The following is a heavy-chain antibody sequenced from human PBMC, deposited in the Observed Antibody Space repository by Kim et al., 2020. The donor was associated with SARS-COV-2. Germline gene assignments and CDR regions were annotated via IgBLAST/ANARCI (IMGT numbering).Heavy chain of an antibody. D-gene: IGHD5-18*01. J-gene: IGHJ6*02. CDR2: IYHSGRT. V-gene: IGHV4-30-4*01. CDR3: AAEPSTAMVTVGGYMDV. Sequence: SETLSLTCTVSGGSISSGDYYWSWIRQPPGKGLEWVGYIYHSGRTYYNPSLRSRVIISVDTSKNQFFLKLSSVTAADTAVYYCAAEPSTAMVTVGGYMDVWGQGTTVTVSS. CDR1: GGSISSGDYY.